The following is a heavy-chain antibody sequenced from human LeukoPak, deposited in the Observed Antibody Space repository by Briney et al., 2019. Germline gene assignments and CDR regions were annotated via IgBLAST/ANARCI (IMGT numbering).Heavy chain of an antibody. CDR3: AKDTSTISVSGTCFDY. Sequence: GGSLRLSCAASGFTFSNYNMNWVRQAPGKGLEWVSSISRSSIYKYYADSMKGRFTISRDNAKNSVYLQVNSVRAEDTAVYYCAKDTSTISVSGTCFDYWGQGTLVTVSS. J-gene: IGHJ4*02. CDR2: ISRSSIYK. CDR1: GFTFSNYN. V-gene: IGHV3-21*01. D-gene: IGHD6-19*01.